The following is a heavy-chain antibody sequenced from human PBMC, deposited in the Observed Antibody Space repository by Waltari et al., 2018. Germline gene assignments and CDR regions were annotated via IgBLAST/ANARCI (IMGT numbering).Heavy chain of an antibody. J-gene: IGHJ3*02. CDR2: ISSTTTT. Sequence: EVHLVASGGGLVQPGESLRLSCAASGFTFSTYNMNWVRQAPGKGLELVSYISSTTTTYYADYLKGRFTISRDNAKNSLYLQMNSLRAEDTALYYCARGRNGYIQDVFDIWGQGTMVSVSS. CDR3: ARGRNGYIQDVFDI. V-gene: IGHV3-48*01. CDR1: GFTFSTYN. D-gene: IGHD5-12*01.